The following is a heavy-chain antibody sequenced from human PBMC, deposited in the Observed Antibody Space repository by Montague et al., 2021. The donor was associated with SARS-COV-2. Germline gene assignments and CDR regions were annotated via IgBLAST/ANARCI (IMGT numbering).Heavy chain of an antibody. J-gene: IGHJ4*02. CDR1: GFTLSSCG. CDR3: VERTN. V-gene: IGHV3-30*03. Sequence: SLRLSCAASGFTLSSCGMHWVRQAPGKGLEWVATISYDGADKYYADSMRGRLTISRDNSKNTLWLQMNSLRAEDTAVYYCVERTNWGQGTLVTVSS. CDR2: ISYDGADK.